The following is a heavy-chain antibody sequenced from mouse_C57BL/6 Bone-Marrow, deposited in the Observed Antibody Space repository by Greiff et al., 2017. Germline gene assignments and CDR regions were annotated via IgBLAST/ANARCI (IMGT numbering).Heavy chain of an antibody. CDR3: AVFITTV. J-gene: IGHJ3*01. V-gene: IGHV1-54*01. D-gene: IGHD1-1*01. Sequence: VQLQQSGAELVRPGTSVKVSCKASGYAFTNYLIEWVKQRPGQGLEWIGVINPGSGGTNYNEKFKGKATLTADKSSSTAYMQLSSLTSEDSAVYFCAVFITTVWGQGTLVTVSA. CDR2: INPGSGGT. CDR1: GYAFTNYL.